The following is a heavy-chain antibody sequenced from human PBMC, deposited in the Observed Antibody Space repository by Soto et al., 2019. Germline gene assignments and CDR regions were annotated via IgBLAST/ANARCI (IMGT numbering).Heavy chain of an antibody. CDR2: INHSGST. D-gene: IGHD3-10*01. Sequence: QVQLQQWGAGLLKPSETLSLTCAVYGGSFSGYYWSWIRQPPGKGLEWIGEINHSGSTNYNPSLKSRVTISVDTSXNQFSLKLSXVTAADTAVYYCARGPSXSXXVRVSYYIDVWGKGTTVTVSS. V-gene: IGHV4-34*01. J-gene: IGHJ6*03. CDR1: GGSFSGYY. CDR3: ARGPSXSXXVRVSYYIDV.